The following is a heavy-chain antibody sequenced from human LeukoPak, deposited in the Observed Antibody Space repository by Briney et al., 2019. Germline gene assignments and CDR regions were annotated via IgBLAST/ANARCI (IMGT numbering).Heavy chain of an antibody. CDR3: ARDQRKETTVGVTHFYGMDV. D-gene: IGHD4-17*01. Sequence: GGSLRLSCAASGFTFSSYSMNWVRQAPGKGLEWVSSISSSRSYTYYADSEKGRFTISRDNAKNSLYLQMNSLRAEDTAVYYCARDQRKETTVGVTHFYGMDVWGQGTTVTVSS. CDR2: ISSSRSYT. V-gene: IGHV3-21*01. J-gene: IGHJ6*02. CDR1: GFTFSSYS.